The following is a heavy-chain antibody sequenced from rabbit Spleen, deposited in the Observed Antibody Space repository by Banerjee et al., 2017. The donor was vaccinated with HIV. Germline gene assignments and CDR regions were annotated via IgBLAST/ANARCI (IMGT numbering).Heavy chain of an antibody. J-gene: IGHJ4*01. CDR2: IDPVFGIT. D-gene: IGHD8-1*01. V-gene: IGHV1S7*01. CDR1: GFTLSSYY. CDR3: ARDGAGGSYFAL. Sequence: QQLVESGGGLVQPGGSLKLSCKASGFTLSSYYMNWVHQAPGKGLEWIGYIDPVFGITYYASWVNGRFSISRENAQNTVFLQMTSLTAADTATYFCARDGAGGSYFALWGPGTLVTV.